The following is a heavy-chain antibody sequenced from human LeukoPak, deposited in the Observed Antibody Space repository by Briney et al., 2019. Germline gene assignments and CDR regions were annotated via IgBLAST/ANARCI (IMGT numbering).Heavy chain of an antibody. J-gene: IGHJ4*02. D-gene: IGHD2-15*01. Sequence: GSLRLSCSASGFTFSSYAMHWVRQAPGKGLEYVSAISSNGGSTYYADSVKGRFTISRDNSKNTLYLQMSSLRAEDTAVYYCVKDYCSGGSCYSFDYWGQGTLVTVSS. CDR2: ISSNGGST. V-gene: IGHV3-64D*06. CDR3: VKDYCSGGSCYSFDY. CDR1: GFTFSSYA.